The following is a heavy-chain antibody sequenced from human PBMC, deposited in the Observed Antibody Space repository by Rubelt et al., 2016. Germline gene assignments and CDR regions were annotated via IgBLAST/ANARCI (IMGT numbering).Heavy chain of an antibody. CDR2: MFYTGST. J-gene: IGHJ3*02. V-gene: IGHV4-34*11. CDR3: ARQARIAYAFDI. CDR1: GGSFSGYY. D-gene: IGHD6-13*01. Sequence: QVQLQQWGAGLLKPSETLSLTCAVYGGSFSGYYWSWIRQPPGKGLEWIGYMFYTGSTNYNPSLKSRVTTSVATSKNQFSLNLTSGTAADTAVYYCARQARIAYAFDIWGQGTMVTVSS.